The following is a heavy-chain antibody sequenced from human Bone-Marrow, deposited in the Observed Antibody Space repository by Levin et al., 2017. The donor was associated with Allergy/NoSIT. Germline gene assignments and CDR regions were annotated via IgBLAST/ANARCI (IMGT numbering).Heavy chain of an antibody. V-gene: IGHV1-2*06. Sequence: GESLKISCKASGSVSGYAFTGYYFHWVRQAPGQGPEWLGRINANSGVTEYPPKFQGRVTVTRDTSISTTYMELTSLTSGDTALYYCARELGGDYGAYDIWGQGTMVIVSS. J-gene: IGHJ3*02. CDR1: GYAFTGYY. CDR3: ARELGGDYGAYDI. D-gene: IGHD4-17*01. CDR2: INANSGVT.